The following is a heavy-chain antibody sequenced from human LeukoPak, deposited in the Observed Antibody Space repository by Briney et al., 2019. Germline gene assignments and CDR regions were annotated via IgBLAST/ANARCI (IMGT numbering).Heavy chain of an antibody. J-gene: IGHJ4*02. Sequence: GASVKLSCKASGGTFSCNAISWVRQAPGQGLEWMGWINPNSGDTNYAQKFQGSVTMTRDTSISTAYMELSRLRSDDTAVYYCARVRYRLAETYIDYWGQGTLVTVSS. D-gene: IGHD3-16*01. CDR2: INPNSGDT. CDR1: GGTFSCNA. V-gene: IGHV1-2*02. CDR3: ARVRYRLAETYIDY.